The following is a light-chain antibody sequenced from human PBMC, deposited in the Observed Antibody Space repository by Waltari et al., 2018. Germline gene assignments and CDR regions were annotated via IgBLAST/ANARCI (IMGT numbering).Light chain of an antibody. J-gene: IGLJ2*01. CDR2: EGS. CDR1: SSDVGSYNL. CDR3: CSYAGSSTFPLV. V-gene: IGLV2-23*03. Sequence: QSALTQPASVSGSPGQSITISCTGTSSDVGSYNLGSWSQQHPGKAPKLMIYEGSKRPSGVSNRFSGSKSGNTASLTISGLQAEDEADYYCCSYAGSSTFPLVFGGGTKLTVL.